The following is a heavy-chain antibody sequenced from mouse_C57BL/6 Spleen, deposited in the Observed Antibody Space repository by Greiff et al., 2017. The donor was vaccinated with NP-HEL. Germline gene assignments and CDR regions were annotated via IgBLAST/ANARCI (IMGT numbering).Heavy chain of an antibody. CDR2: ISSGSSTI. J-gene: IGHJ1*03. V-gene: IGHV5-17*01. CDR3: ARGYDYHWYFDV. D-gene: IGHD2-4*01. CDR1: GFTFSDYG. Sequence: EVKLMESGGGLVKPGGSLKLSCAASGFTFSDYGMHWVRQAPEKGLEWVAYISSGSSTIYYADTVKGRFTLSRDNAKNTLFLQMTSLRSEDTAMYYCARGYDYHWYFDVWGTGTTVTVSS.